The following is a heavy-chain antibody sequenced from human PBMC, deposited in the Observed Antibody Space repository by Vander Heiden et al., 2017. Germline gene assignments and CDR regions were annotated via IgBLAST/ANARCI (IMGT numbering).Heavy chain of an antibody. V-gene: IGHV3-21*01. D-gene: IGHD1-1*01. Sequence: EVQLVESGGGLVKPGGSLRLSCAASGFTFSSYSMNWVRQAPGKGLEWVSSISSSSSYIYYADSVKGRVTISRDNAKNSLYRQMNSLRAEETAVYYCARDRAGDGRGLQPGGFGYWGQGTLVTVSS. J-gene: IGHJ4*02. CDR1: GFTFSSYS. CDR3: ARDRAGDGRGLQPGGFGY. CDR2: ISSSSSYI.